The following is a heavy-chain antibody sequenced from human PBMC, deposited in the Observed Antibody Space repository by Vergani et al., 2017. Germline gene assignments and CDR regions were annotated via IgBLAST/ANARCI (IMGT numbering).Heavy chain of an antibody. J-gene: IGHJ4*02. Sequence: QVQLVQSGAEVKKPGSSVKVSCKASGGTFSSYAISWVRQAPGQGLEWMGRIIPILGIANYAQKFQGRVAITADKSTSTAYMELSSLRAEDTAVYYCARSYYYDSSGALDYWGQGTLVTVSS. CDR1: GGTFSSYA. CDR2: IIPILGIA. D-gene: IGHD3-22*01. CDR3: ARSYYYDSSGALDY. V-gene: IGHV1-69*04.